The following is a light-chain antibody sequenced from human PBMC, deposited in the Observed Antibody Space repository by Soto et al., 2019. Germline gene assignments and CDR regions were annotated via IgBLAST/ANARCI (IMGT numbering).Light chain of an antibody. CDR2: GVS. J-gene: IGKJ5*01. V-gene: IGKV3D-15*01. CDR3: QQRSNWIT. Sequence: EIVMTQSPATLSVSPGERTTRSCRASQSVSSNLAWYQQKPGQAPRVIIFGVSTRATGIPDRFSGSGSGTDFTLTISRLEPEDFAVYYCQQRSNWITFGQGTRLEIK. CDR1: QSVSSN.